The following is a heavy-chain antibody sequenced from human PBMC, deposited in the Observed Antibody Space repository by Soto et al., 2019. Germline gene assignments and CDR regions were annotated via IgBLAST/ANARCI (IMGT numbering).Heavy chain of an antibody. CDR2: INANSGVT. Sequence: QVQLVQSGAEVKKPGASVKVSCKASGYTFTDYYMHWVRQAPGQGLEWMGWINANSGVTNYPQKFQGRVTMTRDTSISTVYMELSSLRSDDTAVYYCASGGSSNWPDFWGRGTLVTVCS. V-gene: IGHV1-2*02. D-gene: IGHD6-13*01. J-gene: IGHJ4*02. CDR1: GYTFTDYY. CDR3: ASGGSSNWPDF.